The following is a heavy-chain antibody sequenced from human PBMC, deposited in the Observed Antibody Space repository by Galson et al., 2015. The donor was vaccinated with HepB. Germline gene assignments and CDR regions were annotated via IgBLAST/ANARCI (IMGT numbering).Heavy chain of an antibody. CDR2: ISGSGATT. J-gene: IGHJ4*02. CDR3: AKDTKGGGTYVY. Sequence: SLRLSCAASGFTFSIYAMSWVRQAPGKGLEWVSFISGSGATTYYADSVKGRFTISRDNSKNTLYLQMNSQRAEDTAVYYCAKDTKGGGTYVYWGQGNLVTVSS. V-gene: IGHV3-23*01. CDR1: GFTFSIYA. D-gene: IGHD3-16*01.